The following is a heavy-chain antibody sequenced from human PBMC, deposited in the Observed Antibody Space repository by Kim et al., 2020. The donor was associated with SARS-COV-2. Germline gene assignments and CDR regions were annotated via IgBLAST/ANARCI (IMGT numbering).Heavy chain of an antibody. V-gene: IGHV3-74*01. J-gene: IGHJ4*02. CDR3: ARDLLGG. CDR2: DGSTT. D-gene: IGHD3-16*01. Sequence: DGSTTSYVDSVKGRFTISRDNAKKTLYLQMNSLRADDTAVYYCARDLLGGWGQGTLVTVSS.